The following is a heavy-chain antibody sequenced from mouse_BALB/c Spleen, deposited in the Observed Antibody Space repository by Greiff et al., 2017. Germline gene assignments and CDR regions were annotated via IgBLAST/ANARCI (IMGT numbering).Heavy chain of an antibody. D-gene: IGHD2-1*01. J-gene: IGHJ1*01. CDR1: GDSITSGY. V-gene: IGHV3-8*02. Sequence: VQLQQSGPSLVKPSQTLSLTCSVTGDSITSGYWNWVRKFPGNKLEYMWYISYSGSTYYNPSLKSRISITRDTSKNQYYLQLNSVTAEDTATYYCAGYGGNYGWDFDDWGEGTTVTVSS. CDR2: ISYSGST. CDR3: AGYGGNYGWDFDD.